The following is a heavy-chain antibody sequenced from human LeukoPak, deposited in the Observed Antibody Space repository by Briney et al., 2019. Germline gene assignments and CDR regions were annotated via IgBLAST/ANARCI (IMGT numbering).Heavy chain of an antibody. CDR3: ARVRTYYYDSSGYYGAPGAFDI. J-gene: IGHJ3*02. D-gene: IGHD3-22*01. V-gene: IGHV4-4*07. Sequence: KPSETLSLTCTVSGGSISSYYWSWIRQPAGKGLEWIGRIYTSGSTNYNPSLKSRVTMSVDTSKNQFSLKLSSVTAADTAVYYCARVRTYYYDSSGYYGAPGAFDIWGQGTMVTVSS. CDR1: GGSISSYY. CDR2: IYTSGST.